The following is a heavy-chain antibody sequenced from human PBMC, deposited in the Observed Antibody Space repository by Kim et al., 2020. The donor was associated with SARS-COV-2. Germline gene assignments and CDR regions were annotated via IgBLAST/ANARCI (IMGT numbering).Heavy chain of an antibody. CDR1: GFTFSSYS. CDR2: ISSSSSYI. D-gene: IGHD3-10*01. CDR3: AREWTKDYYYGSGRGMDV. V-gene: IGHV3-21*01. Sequence: GGSLRLSCAXSGFTFSSYSMNWVRQAPGKGLEWVSSISSSSSYIYYADSVKGRIIISRNNAKNSLYLQMNSLRAEDTAVYYCAREWTKDYYYGSGRGMDVWGQETTVTVSS. J-gene: IGHJ6*02.